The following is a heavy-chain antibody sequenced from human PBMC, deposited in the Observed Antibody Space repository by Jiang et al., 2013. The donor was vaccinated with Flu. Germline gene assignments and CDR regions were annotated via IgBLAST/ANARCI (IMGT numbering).Heavy chain of an antibody. J-gene: IGHJ3*02. CDR1: GDSVSSNSAA. Sequence: QTLSLTCAISGDSVSSNSAAWNWIRQSPSRGLEWLGRTYYRSKWYNDYAVSVKSRITINPDTSKNQFSLQLNSVTPEDTAVYYCARVSSSQKGRPGLDAFDIWGQGTMVTVSS. CDR3: ARVSSSQKGRPGLDAFDI. V-gene: IGHV6-1*01. CDR2: TYYRSKWYN. D-gene: IGHD6-6*01.